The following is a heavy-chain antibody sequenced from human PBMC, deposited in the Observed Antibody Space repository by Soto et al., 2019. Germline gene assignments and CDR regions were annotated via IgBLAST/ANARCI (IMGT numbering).Heavy chain of an antibody. CDR2: ISDSGTKT. Sequence: LRLSCSASGFSITDYAMSWVRQAPGKGLEWVSSISDSGTKTFYGDSVKGRFAISRDTSKNTVYMQMNNLRAEDTPLYYCAKDGIRKDDYWGQGTVVTVSS. CDR3: AKDGIRKDDY. J-gene: IGHJ4*02. V-gene: IGHV3-23*01. CDR1: GFSITDYA.